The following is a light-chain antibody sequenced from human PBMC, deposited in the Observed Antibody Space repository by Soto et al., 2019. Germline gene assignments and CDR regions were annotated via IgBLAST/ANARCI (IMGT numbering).Light chain of an antibody. CDR3: QQAYGAPPT. CDR2: AAA. Sequence: DIQMTQSPSSLSASLGDRVTITCRASQSITTYLNWYQQTSGEAPKLLIYAAARLQTGVPSRFSGSGSGTDFTLTISSLQPEDFATYYCQQAYGAPPTFGQGTKVDI. CDR1: QSITTY. J-gene: IGKJ1*01. V-gene: IGKV1-39*01.